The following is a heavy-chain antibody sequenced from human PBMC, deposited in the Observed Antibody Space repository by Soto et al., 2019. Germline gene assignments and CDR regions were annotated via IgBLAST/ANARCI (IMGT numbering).Heavy chain of an antibody. CDR2: ISSSSGYI. Sequence: PGGSLRLSCEASGVSFSTFSMNWVRQAPGKGLEYVSVISSSSGYIYYADSVKGRFTVSRDNARNTLFLQMSGLREPDTAVYYCARHDRGDYSYHGLGVSGKGTTVTVSS. V-gene: IGHV3-21*01. CDR1: GVSFSTFS. D-gene: IGHD4-17*01. CDR3: ARHDRGDYSYHGLGV. J-gene: IGHJ6*04.